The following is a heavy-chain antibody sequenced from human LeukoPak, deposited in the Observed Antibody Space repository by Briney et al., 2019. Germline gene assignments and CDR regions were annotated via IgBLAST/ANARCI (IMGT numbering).Heavy chain of an antibody. D-gene: IGHD3-10*01. V-gene: IGHV5-51*01. CDR3: ATLLRLRGFRWFDP. Sequence: GESLKISCKFSGNSFTTYWIVWVRQMPGKGLEWMGIIYPGDSETRYSPSFQGQVTISADRSITTAYLQWSSLKASDTAMYYCATLLRLRGFRWFDPWGQGTLVTVSS. J-gene: IGHJ5*02. CDR2: IYPGDSET. CDR1: GNSFTTYW.